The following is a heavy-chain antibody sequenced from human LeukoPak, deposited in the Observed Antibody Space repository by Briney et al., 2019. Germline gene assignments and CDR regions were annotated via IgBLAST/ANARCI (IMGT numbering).Heavy chain of an antibody. J-gene: IGHJ4*02. V-gene: IGHV3-7*03. Sequence: GGSLRLSCAASGFIFSSYWMSWVRQAPGKGLEWVANINQDGSEKSYVDSVKSRFTISRDNPKKSLYLQMNSLRDEDTAVYYCARAYWGSVDYWGQGTLVTVSS. D-gene: IGHD7-27*01. CDR1: GFIFSSYW. CDR2: INQDGSEK. CDR3: ARAYWGSVDY.